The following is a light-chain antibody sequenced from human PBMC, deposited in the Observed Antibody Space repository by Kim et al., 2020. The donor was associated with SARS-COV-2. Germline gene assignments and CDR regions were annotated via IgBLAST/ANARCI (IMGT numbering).Light chain of an antibody. CDR3: NSRDSSGNHVV. J-gene: IGLJ2*01. CDR2: GKN. V-gene: IGLV3-19*01. Sequence: ALGQTVRCTCQGASLRSYYASWYQQKPGQAPVLVIYGKNNRPSGIPDRFSGSSSGNTASLTITGAQAEDEADYYCNSRDSSGNHVVFGGGTKLTVL. CDR1: SLRSYY.